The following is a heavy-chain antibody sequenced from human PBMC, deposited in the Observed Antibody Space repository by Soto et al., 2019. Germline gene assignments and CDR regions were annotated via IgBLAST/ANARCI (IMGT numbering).Heavy chain of an antibody. D-gene: IGHD5-18*01. V-gene: IGHV3-33*01. J-gene: IGHJ4*02. CDR3: VREMLEIWLRSLFEN. CDR1: GFDFKNYV. CDR2: IWYDGTSE. Sequence: PGGSLRLSCVPSGFDFKNYVMLGVCQAPGKGPEWMTAIWYDGTSETYRDSVKGRFSISRDNSNNTLYLQMNNLRPEDTAVYFCVREMLEIWLRSLFENWGQGA.